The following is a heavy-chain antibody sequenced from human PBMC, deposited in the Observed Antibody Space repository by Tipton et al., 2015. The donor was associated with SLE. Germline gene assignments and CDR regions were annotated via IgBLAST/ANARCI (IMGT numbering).Heavy chain of an antibody. CDR3: AQYYYDTTDYYFDY. CDR1: GGSMNSSSFY. Sequence: LRLSCNASGGSMNSSSFYWGWIRQPPGKGLEWIGNIYYSANTFYNPSLKSRVTISVDTSKNQFSLKLSSVTAADTAVYYCAQYYYDTTDYYFDYWGQGTLVTVSS. CDR2: IYYSANT. V-gene: IGHV4-39*01. J-gene: IGHJ4*02. D-gene: IGHD3-22*01.